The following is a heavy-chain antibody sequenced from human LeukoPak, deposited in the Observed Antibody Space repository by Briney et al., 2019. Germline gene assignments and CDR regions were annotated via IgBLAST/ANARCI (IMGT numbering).Heavy chain of an antibody. J-gene: IGHJ4*02. CDR3: AIVEYYDFWSGYYETFDY. V-gene: IGHV3-21*01. D-gene: IGHD3-3*01. Sequence: GGSLRLSCAAFGFTFSSYSMNWVRQAPGKGLEWVSSISSSSSYIYYADSVKGRFTISRDNAKNSLYLQMNSLRAEDTAVYYCAIVEYYDFWSGYYETFDYWGRGTLVTVSS. CDR1: GFTFSSYS. CDR2: ISSSSSYI.